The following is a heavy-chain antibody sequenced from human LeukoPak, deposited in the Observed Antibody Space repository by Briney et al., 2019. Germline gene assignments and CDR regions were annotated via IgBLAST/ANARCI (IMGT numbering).Heavy chain of an antibody. CDR3: ARGPSGGYSSSWYWNY. V-gene: IGHV1-2*04. CDR2: INPNSGGT. CDR1: GYTFTGYY. Sequence: ASVKVSCKASGYTFTGYYMHWVRQAPGQGLEWMGWINPNSGGTNYAQKFQGWVTMTRDTSISTAYMELSRLRSDDTAVYYCARGPSGGYSSSWYWNYWGQGTLVTVSS. J-gene: IGHJ4*02. D-gene: IGHD6-13*01.